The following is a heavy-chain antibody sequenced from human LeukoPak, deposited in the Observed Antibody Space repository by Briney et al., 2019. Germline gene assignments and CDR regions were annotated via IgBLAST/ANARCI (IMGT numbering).Heavy chain of an antibody. V-gene: IGHV3-23*01. J-gene: IGHJ5*02. D-gene: IGHD6-19*01. Sequence: GGSLRLSCAASGFTFSSYGMSWVRQAPGKGLEWVSAISNSGGSTYYADSVKGRFTISRDNSKNTLYLQMNSLGAEDTAVYYCARVRIAVADNWFDPWGQGTLVTVSS. CDR1: GFTFSSYG. CDR2: ISNSGGST. CDR3: ARVRIAVADNWFDP.